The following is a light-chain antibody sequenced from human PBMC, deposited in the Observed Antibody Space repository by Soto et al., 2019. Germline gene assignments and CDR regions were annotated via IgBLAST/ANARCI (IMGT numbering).Light chain of an antibody. CDR1: QNLSRYF. V-gene: IGKV3-20*01. J-gene: IGKJ5*01. CDR3: QQYGSSPPIT. Sequence: EVVLTQSPGTLSLSPGDRASLSCRASQNLSRYFLAWYQHKPGQAPRLLISGASRRATGIPDRFSGAGSGTEFTLTISRLEPEDFALYYCQQYGSSPPITFGQGTRLEIK. CDR2: GAS.